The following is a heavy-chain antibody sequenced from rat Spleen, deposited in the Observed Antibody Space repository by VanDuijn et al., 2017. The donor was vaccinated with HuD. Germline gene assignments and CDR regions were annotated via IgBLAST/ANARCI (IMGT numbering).Heavy chain of an antibody. CDR3: AVAGYGY. CDR1: GFTFSSYW. V-gene: IGHV5-58*01. Sequence: EVQLVETGGGLVQPGRSLKLSCVASGFTFSSYWMYWIRQAPGKGLEWVSSINPDGGSTYYPDSVKGRFTISSDNAENTAYLQMNSLWSEDTATYYCAVAGYGYWGQGVVVTVSS. D-gene: IGHD4-3*01. CDR2: INPDGGST. J-gene: IGHJ2*01.